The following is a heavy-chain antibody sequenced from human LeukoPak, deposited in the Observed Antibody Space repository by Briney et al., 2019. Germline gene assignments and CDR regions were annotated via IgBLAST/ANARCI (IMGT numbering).Heavy chain of an antibody. CDR1: GYTFTSYG. CDR3: ARAYYYDSSGYYYDY. CDR2: IIPILGIA. D-gene: IGHD3-22*01. J-gene: IGHJ4*02. V-gene: IGHV1-69*04. Sequence: ASVKVSCRASGYTFTSYGISWVRQAPGQGLEWMGRIIPILGIANYAQKFQGRVTITADKSTSTAYMELSSLRSEDTAVYYCARAYYYDSSGYYYDYWGQGTLVTVSS.